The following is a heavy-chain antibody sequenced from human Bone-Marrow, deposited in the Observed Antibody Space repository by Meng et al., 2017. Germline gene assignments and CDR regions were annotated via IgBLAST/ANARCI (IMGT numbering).Heavy chain of an antibody. CDR1: GFTFSSYA. V-gene: IGHV3-7*01. D-gene: IGHD6-19*01. J-gene: IGHJ4*02. Sequence: GESLKISCAASGFTFSSYAMSWVHQAPGKGLEWVANIKQDGSEKYYVDSVKGRFTISRDNAKNSLYLQMNSLRAEDTAVYYCAREVRGSSGWYWSRVDYFDYWGQGTLVTVSS. CDR2: IKQDGSEK. CDR3: AREVRGSSGWYWSRVDYFDY.